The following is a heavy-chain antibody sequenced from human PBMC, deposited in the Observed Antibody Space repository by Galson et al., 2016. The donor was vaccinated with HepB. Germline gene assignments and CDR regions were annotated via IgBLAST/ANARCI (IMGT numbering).Heavy chain of an antibody. CDR3: ATDTLAYCGADCYS. V-gene: IGHV3-23*01. J-gene: IGHJ5*02. Sequence: SLRLSCAASGFTFSSYAMMWVRQTPGKGLEWVSSISGSGRITYYADSVRGRLTISRDNSKSTPYLRMNSLRAEDTAVYYCATDTLAYCGADCYSWGQGTRVTVSS. D-gene: IGHD2-21*02. CDR2: ISGSGRIT. CDR1: GFTFSSYA.